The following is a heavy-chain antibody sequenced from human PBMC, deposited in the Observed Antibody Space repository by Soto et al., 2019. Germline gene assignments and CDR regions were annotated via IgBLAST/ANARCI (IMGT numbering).Heavy chain of an antibody. V-gene: IGHV3-7*04. Sequence: EVQLVESGGGLVQPGGSLRLSCAASGFTFSSYWMSWVRQAPGKGLEWVANIKQDGSEKYYVESVKGRFTISRDNAKNSLYLQMNSLRAEDTAVYYCARARADYYDSSGYPLGYWGQGTLVTVSS. D-gene: IGHD3-22*01. CDR2: IKQDGSEK. CDR3: ARARADYYDSSGYPLGY. J-gene: IGHJ4*02. CDR1: GFTFSSYW.